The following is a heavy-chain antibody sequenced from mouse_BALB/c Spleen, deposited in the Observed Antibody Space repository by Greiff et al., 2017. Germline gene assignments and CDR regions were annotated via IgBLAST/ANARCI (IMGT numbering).Heavy chain of an antibody. V-gene: IGHV14-3*02. D-gene: IGHD2-1*01. J-gene: IGHJ1*01. CDR1: GFNIKDTY. Sequence: DVQLQESGAELVKPGASVKLSCTASGFNIKDTYMHWVKQRPEQGLEWIGRIDPANGNTKYDPKFQGKATITADTSSNTAYLQLSSLTSEDTAVYYCAIYYGNYDWYFDVWGAGTTVTVSS. CDR2: IDPANGNT. CDR3: AIYYGNYDWYFDV.